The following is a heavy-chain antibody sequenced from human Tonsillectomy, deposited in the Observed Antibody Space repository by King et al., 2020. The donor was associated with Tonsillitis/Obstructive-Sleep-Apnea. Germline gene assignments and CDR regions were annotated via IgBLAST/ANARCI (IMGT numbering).Heavy chain of an antibody. CDR3: AVPTLRLDSPYYYDSSGYPPLDS. CDR1: GGSISSFY. Sequence: VQLQESGPGLVKPSETLSLTCTVSGGSISSFYWSWIRQPPGKGLEWIGYMYYSGSTNYNPSLKSRVTISVDTSRNQFSLKLSSVTAADTAVYYCAVPTLRLDSPYYYDSSGYPPLDSWGQGTLVTVSS. D-gene: IGHD3-22*01. V-gene: IGHV4-59*08. J-gene: IGHJ5*01. CDR2: MYYSGST.